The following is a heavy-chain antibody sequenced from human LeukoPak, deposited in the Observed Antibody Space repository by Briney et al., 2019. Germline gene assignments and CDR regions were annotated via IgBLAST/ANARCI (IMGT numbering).Heavy chain of an antibody. Sequence: GGSLRLSCAASGFTFSSYEMNWVRQAPGKGLEWVAVISYDGSNKYYADSVKGRFTISRDNSKNTLYLQMNSLRAEDTAVCYCAKDPRYCSSTSCYPWSYYYYMDVWGKGTTVTVSS. CDR2: ISYDGSNK. CDR1: GFTFSSYE. D-gene: IGHD2-2*01. V-gene: IGHV3-30*18. J-gene: IGHJ6*03. CDR3: AKDPRYCSSTSCYPWSYYYYMDV.